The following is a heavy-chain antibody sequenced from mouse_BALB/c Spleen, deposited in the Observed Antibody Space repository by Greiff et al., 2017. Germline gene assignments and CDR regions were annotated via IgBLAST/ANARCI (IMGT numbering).Heavy chain of an antibody. V-gene: IGHV3-6*02. CDR1: GYSITSGYY. CDR2: ISYDGSN. CDR3: VRYDDGYYYAMDY. D-gene: IGHD2-14*01. Sequence: EVQRVESGPGLVKPSQSLSLTCSVTGYSITSGYYWNWIRQFPGNKLEWMGYISYDGSNNYNPSLKNRISITRDTSKNQFFLKLNSVTTEDTATYYCVRYDDGYYYAMDYWGQGTSVTVSS. J-gene: IGHJ4*01.